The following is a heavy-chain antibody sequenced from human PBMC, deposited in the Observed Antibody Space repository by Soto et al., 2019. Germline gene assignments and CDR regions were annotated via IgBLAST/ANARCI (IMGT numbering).Heavy chain of an antibody. CDR2: ISGSGGST. CDR1: GFTFSSYA. J-gene: IGHJ4*02. D-gene: IGHD6-19*01. V-gene: IGHV3-23*01. CDR3: ATGYSSGWYLSGFDY. Sequence: LSLTCAASGFTFSSYAMSWVRQAPGKGLEWVSAISGSGGSTYYADSVKGRFTISRDNSKNTLYLQMNSLRAEDTAVYYCATGYSSGWYLSGFDYWGQGTLVTVSS.